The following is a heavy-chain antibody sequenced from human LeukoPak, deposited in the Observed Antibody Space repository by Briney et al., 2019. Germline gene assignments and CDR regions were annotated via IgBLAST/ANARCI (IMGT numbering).Heavy chain of an antibody. V-gene: IGHV1-69*04. CDR3: ARDHCTPGTCLGGH. CDR1: GDTFIPYT. CDR2: IIPSLDVA. Sequence: SVKVSCKASGDTFIPYTFSWVRQAPGQGLEWIGRIIPSLDVANYAQKFQGRVTLSVDRDTATTYMEVTSLRSEDTAIYYCARDHCTPGTCLGGHWGQGTLVTVPS. J-gene: IGHJ4*02. D-gene: IGHD2-15*01.